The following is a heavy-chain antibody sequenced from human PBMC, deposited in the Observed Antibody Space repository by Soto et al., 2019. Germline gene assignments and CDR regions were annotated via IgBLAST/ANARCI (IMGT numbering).Heavy chain of an antibody. CDR1: GYDFRNYS. D-gene: IGHD3-3*01. CDR2: VSLDSDTI. CDR3: ARLYYDYV. Sequence: QLVESGGGLVRPGGSLRLACRASGYDFRNYSMNWVRQAPGQGLEWIAYVSLDSDTIQYADSVKGRFTISRDDAENSLYLQMDSLRGEDTATYYCARLYYDYVWGQGTTVTVS. J-gene: IGHJ6*02. V-gene: IGHV3-48*01.